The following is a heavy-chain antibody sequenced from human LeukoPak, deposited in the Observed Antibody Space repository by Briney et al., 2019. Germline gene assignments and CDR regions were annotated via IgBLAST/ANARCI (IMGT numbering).Heavy chain of an antibody. V-gene: IGHV3-48*01. D-gene: IGHD6-6*01. Sequence: GGSLRLSCAASGFTFSSYSMNWVRQAPGKGLEWVSYISSSGSTIYYADSVKGRFTVSRDNSENMQFLQMNALRPEDTDVYYCARDGAPRLLRYYYYMDVWGKGTTVTVS. CDR1: GFTFSSYS. J-gene: IGHJ6*03. CDR2: ISSSGSTI. CDR3: ARDGAPRLLRYYYYMDV.